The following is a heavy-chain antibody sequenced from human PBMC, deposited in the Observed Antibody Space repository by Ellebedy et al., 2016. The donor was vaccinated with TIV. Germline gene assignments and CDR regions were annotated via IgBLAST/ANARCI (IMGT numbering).Heavy chain of an antibody. Sequence: PGGSLRLSCETSEFTFINYWMSWVPQAPWKGLEWVASVKEDGSEKSYVDSVRGRLTISRDNAKDLLYLQMNSLRAEDTAMYYCERVKRGAHFKDWGQGTLVTVSS. CDR3: ERVKRGAHFKD. D-gene: IGHD3-10*01. V-gene: IGHV3-7*01. CDR1: EFTFINYW. CDR2: VKEDGSEK. J-gene: IGHJ4*02.